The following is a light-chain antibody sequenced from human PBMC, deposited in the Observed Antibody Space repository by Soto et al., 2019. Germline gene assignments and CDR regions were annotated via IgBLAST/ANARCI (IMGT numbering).Light chain of an antibody. CDR2: EVS. CDR3: ASYAGTPPWW. CDR1: SGDVGGYNY. J-gene: IGLJ3*02. V-gene: IGLV2-11*01. Sequence: QSALAQPRSVSGSPGQSVTISCTGTSGDVGGYNYVSWYQHHPDKAPKLMIYEVSNRPSGVSNRFSGSKSGNTASLTISGLQAEDGADNSCASYAGTPPWWFGEGPKRT.